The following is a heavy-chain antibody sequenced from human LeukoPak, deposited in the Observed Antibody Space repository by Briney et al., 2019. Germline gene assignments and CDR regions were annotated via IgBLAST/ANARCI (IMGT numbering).Heavy chain of an antibody. CDR3: AKGPTPLSSRGWIDP. J-gene: IGHJ5*02. Sequence: PGGSLRLSCVASGFDISYNYVGWVRQAPGKGLEWVTFIPYDGLNRIYADSVEGRFTVSRDNSKNTVYLQMNSLRPEDTAVYYCAKGPTPLSSRGWIDPWGQGTLVTVSS. CDR1: GFDISYNY. D-gene: IGHD6-13*01. V-gene: IGHV3-30*02. CDR2: IPYDGLNR.